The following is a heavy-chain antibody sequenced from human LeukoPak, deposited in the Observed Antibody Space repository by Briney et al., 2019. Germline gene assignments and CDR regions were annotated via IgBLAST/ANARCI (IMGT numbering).Heavy chain of an antibody. Sequence: GGSLRLSCVASGFAFSRSWMDWVRQAPGKGLEWVANIKGDGSQTYYVDSVKGRFSISRDNAKNSLHLQMNSLRAEDTAVYYCARDHTVDGLVFDYWGQGILVTVSS. CDR1: GFAFSRSW. CDR2: IKGDGSQT. J-gene: IGHJ4*02. CDR3: ARDHTVDGLVFDY. D-gene: IGHD6-19*01. V-gene: IGHV3-7*01.